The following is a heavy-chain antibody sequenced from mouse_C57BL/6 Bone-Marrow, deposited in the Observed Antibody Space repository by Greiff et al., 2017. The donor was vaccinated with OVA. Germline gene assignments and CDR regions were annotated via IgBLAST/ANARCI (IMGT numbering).Heavy chain of an antibody. D-gene: IGHD2-10*01. CDR3: APLPGGY. Sequence: VQLQQSVAELVRPGASVKLSCTASGFSFNNTSMHWVKQRPEQGLAWIGRIDPANGNTKYAPKFQGKATITADTSSNTAYLQLSSLTSEDTAIYYCAPLPGGYWGQGTSVTVSS. V-gene: IGHV14-3*01. CDR1: GFSFNNTS. J-gene: IGHJ4*01. CDR2: IDPANGNT.